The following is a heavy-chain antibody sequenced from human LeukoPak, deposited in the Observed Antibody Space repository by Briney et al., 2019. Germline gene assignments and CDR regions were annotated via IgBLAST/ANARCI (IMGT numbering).Heavy chain of an antibody. D-gene: IGHD2-21*02. J-gene: IGHJ5*02. CDR2: ISAYNGNT. V-gene: IGHV1-18*01. Sequence: ASVKVSCKASGYTFTSHDINWVRQAPGQGLEWMGWISAYNGNTNYAQKLQGRVTMTTDTSTSTAYMELRSLRSDDTAVYYCARALVTIPFDPWGQGTLVTVSS. CDR3: ARALVTIPFDP. CDR1: GYTFTSHD.